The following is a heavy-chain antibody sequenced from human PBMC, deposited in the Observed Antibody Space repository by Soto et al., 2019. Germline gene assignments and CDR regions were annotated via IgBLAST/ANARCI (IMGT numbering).Heavy chain of an antibody. Sequence: EVQLVESGGGLVQPGGSLRLSCAASGFTFSSYSMNWVRQAPGKGLEWVSYISSSSSTIYYADSVKGRFTISRDNAKNSLYLQMNSLRAEDTAVYYCARGAYLNWSDPWGQGTLVTVSS. CDR1: GFTFSSYS. V-gene: IGHV3-48*01. CDR3: ARGAYLNWSDP. J-gene: IGHJ5*02. CDR2: ISSSSSTI.